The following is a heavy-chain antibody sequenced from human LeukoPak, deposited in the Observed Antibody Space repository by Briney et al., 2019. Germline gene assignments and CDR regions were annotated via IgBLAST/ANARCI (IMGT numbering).Heavy chain of an antibody. J-gene: IGHJ3*02. V-gene: IGHV4-4*07. CDR1: GGSISSYY. Sequence: SGTLSLTCTVSGGSISSYYWSWIRQPAGKGLEWIGRIYTSGSTNYNPSLKSRVTMSVDTSKNQFSLKLSSVTAADTAVYYCARDLVSSGLVVVRAFDIWGQGTMVTVSS. CDR3: ARDLVSSGLVVVRAFDI. CDR2: IYTSGST. D-gene: IGHD3-22*01.